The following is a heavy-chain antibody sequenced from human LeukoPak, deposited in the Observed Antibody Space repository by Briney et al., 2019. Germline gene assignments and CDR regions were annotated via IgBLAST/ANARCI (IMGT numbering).Heavy chain of an antibody. J-gene: IGHJ6*03. V-gene: IGHV3-49*04. CDR3: TRDQRQRHDYYYMDV. CDR1: GFTFSSYS. CDR2: IRSKNYGGTT. D-gene: IGHD1-1*01. Sequence: PGGSLRLSCAASGFTFSSYSMNWVRQAPGKGLEWLSFIRSKNYGGTTEYAASVEGRFTISRDDSKGIAYLQINSLRTEDTGVYYCTRDQRQRHDYYYMDVWGKGTTITVSS.